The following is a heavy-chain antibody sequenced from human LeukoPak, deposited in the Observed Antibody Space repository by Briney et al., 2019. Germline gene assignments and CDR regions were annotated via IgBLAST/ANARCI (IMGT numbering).Heavy chain of an antibody. CDR1: GYTFTSYG. CDR3: ARGELIRSGSYRRWFDP. CDR2: ISAYNGNT. J-gene: IGHJ5*02. D-gene: IGHD1-26*01. Sequence: GAAVKVSCKASGYTFTSYGISWVRQAPGQGLEWMGWISAYNGNTNYAQKLQGRVTMTTDTSTSTAYMELRSLRSDDTAVYYCARGELIRSGSYRRWFDPWGQGTLVTVSS. V-gene: IGHV1-18*01.